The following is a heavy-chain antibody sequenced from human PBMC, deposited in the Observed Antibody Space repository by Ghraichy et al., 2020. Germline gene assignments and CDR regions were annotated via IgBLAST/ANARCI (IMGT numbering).Heavy chain of an antibody. CDR3: ARHVRSITMVRGVITDALDY. D-gene: IGHD3-10*01. V-gene: IGHV4-39*01. CDR1: GGSISSSSYY. J-gene: IGHJ4*02. Sequence: SETLSLTCTVSGGSISSSSYYWGWIRQPPGKGLEWIGSIYYSGSTYYNPSLKSRVTISVDTSKNQFSLKLSSVTAADTAVYYCARHVRSITMVRGVITDALDYWGQGTLVTVSS. CDR2: IYYSGST.